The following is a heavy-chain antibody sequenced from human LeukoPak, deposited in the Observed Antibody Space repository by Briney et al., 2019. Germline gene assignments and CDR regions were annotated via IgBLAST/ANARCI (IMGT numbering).Heavy chain of an antibody. D-gene: IGHD2-15*01. Sequence: GGSLRLSCAASGFTSSSYSMSWVRQAPGKGLEYVSAISSNGGSTYYADSVKGRFTISRDNSKNTLYLQMSSLRAEDTAVYYCVKGSFRTPQFDYWGQGTLVTVSS. V-gene: IGHV3-64D*06. CDR2: ISSNGGST. CDR1: GFTSSSYS. CDR3: VKGSFRTPQFDY. J-gene: IGHJ4*02.